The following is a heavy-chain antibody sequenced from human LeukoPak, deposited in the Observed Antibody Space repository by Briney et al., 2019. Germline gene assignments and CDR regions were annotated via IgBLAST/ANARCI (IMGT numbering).Heavy chain of an antibody. V-gene: IGHV3-43D*04. J-gene: IGHJ4*02. D-gene: IGHD4-17*01. CDR1: GFTFDDYA. CDR2: ISWDGGST. CDR3: AKDGAVTTEYYFDY. Sequence: GGSLRLSCAASGFTFDDYAMHSVRQAPGKGLEWVSLISWDGGSTYYADSVKGRFTISRDNSKNSLYLQMNSLRAEDTALYYCAKDGAVTTEYYFDYWGQGTLVTVSS.